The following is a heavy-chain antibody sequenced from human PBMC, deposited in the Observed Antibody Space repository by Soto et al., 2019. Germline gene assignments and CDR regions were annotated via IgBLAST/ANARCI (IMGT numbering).Heavy chain of an antibody. D-gene: IGHD1-26*01. CDR1: GGSISSGGYY. V-gene: IGHV4-31*03. J-gene: IGHJ4*02. CDR3: AREGGIVGATAADY. CDR2: IYYSGST. Sequence: QVQLQESGPGLVKPSQTLSLTCTVSGGSISSGGYYWSWIRQHPGKGLEWIGYIYYSGSTYYNPSHKSRFTISVETSKNQFSLKLSSVTAADTAVYYCAREGGIVGATAADYWGQGTLVNVSS.